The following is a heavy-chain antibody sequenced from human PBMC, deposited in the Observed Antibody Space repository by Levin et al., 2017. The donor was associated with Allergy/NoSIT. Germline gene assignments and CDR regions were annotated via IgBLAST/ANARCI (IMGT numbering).Heavy chain of an antibody. V-gene: IGHV1-69*04. CDR1: GGTFSSYA. Sequence: ASVKVSCKASGGTFSSYAISWVRQAPGQGLEWMGRIIPILGIANYAQKFQGRVTITADKSTSTAYMELSSLRSEDTAVYYCARGDGYYDFWSGYYKVADAFDIWGQGTMVTVSS. CDR3: ARGDGYYDFWSGYYKVADAFDI. D-gene: IGHD3-3*01. J-gene: IGHJ3*02. CDR2: IIPILGIA.